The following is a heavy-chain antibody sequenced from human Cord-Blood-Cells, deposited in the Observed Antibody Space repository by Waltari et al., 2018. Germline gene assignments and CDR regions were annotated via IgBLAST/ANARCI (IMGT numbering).Heavy chain of an antibody. J-gene: IGHJ3*02. Sequence: QVQLQQWGAGPLKPSETLSLTCAVHGGSFSGYYWSWHSQPTGKGLEWIGEINHSGSTNYNPSLKSRVTISVDTSKNQFSLKLSSVTAADTAVYYCARGGGDFWSGYYAFDIWGQGTMVTVSS. CDR2: INHSGST. V-gene: IGHV4-34*01. CDR1: GGSFSGYY. CDR3: ARGGGDFWSGYYAFDI. D-gene: IGHD3-3*01.